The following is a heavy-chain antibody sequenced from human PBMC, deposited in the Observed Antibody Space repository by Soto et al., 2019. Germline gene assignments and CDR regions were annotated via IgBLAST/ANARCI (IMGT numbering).Heavy chain of an antibody. CDR3: TRDGDYYGMDG. J-gene: IGHJ6*02. CDR2: TTSPTYGGTT. Sequence: GGSLRLSCRLSGIESDDYALTWVRQAPGKGLEWLPFTTSPTYGGTTESAASVKGRFSISRDDSKSVAYLQIYRLQIEATAIYFCTRDGDYYGMDGCGQGTTFTVSS. CDR1: GIESDDYA. V-gene: IGHV3-49*04.